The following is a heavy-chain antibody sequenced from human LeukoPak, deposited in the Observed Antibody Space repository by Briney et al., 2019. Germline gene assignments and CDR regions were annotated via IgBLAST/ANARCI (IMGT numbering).Heavy chain of an antibody. CDR3: ARDRDWGCSYCSY. CDR1: GFTFSSYG. V-gene: IGHV3-33*01. Sequence: GRSLRLSCAASGFTFSSYGMHWVRQAPGKGLEWVAVIWFDGSNKYYADSVKGRFTISRDNPKNTLYLQMNSLRAEGTAVYYCARDRDWGCSYCSYWGQGTLVTVSS. D-gene: IGHD7-27*01. J-gene: IGHJ4*02. CDR2: IWFDGSNK.